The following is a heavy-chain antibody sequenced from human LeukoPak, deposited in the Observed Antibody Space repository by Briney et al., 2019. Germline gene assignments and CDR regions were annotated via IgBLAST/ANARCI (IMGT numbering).Heavy chain of an antibody. CDR2: ISSSGGST. CDR3: AKKRGSYNSPSPYYFDY. J-gene: IGHJ4*02. D-gene: IGHD1-26*01. V-gene: IGHV3-23*01. Sequence: GGSLRLSCAASGFTFSSYAMSWVRQAPGKGLEWVSAISSSGGSTYYADSVKGRFTISRDNSKNTLYLQMNSLRAEDTAVYYCAKKRGSYNSPSPYYFDYWGQGTLVTVSS. CDR1: GFTFSSYA.